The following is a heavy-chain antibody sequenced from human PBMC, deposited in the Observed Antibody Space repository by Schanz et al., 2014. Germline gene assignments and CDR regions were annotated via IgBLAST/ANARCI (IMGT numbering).Heavy chain of an antibody. D-gene: IGHD2-2*01. J-gene: IGHJ6*02. CDR3: ARDPCTGINCYLDV. CDR1: GGSMSNFY. Sequence: QVQLQESGPGLVKTSETLSLTCTVSGGSMSNFYWNWIRQSPGRGLEWIGNINFRGSPSYNSSLXXXXTISADPSKNQFSLMLTSVTAADTAIYYCARDPCTGINCYLDVWGQGTTVIVSS. CDR2: INFRGSP. V-gene: IGHV4-59*13.